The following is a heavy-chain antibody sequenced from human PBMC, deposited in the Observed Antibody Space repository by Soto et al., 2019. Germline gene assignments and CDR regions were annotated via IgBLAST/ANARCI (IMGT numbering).Heavy chain of an antibody. Sequence: GGSLRLSCVASGFSFSRFWMHWVRRVPGKGLVRVSRITGDGAITTYADSVRGRFTISRDNAKSTVCLQMDSLRAEDTAVYYCATLNSFGSDYWGQGTPVTVSS. CDR2: ITGDGAIT. D-gene: IGHD5-18*01. CDR3: ATLNSFGSDY. J-gene: IGHJ4*02. V-gene: IGHV3-74*01. CDR1: GFSFSRFW.